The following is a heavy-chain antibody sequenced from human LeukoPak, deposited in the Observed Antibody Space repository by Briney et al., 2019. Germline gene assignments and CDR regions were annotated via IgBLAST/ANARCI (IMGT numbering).Heavy chain of an antibody. CDR3: ARVFDNWNYGRYAEYFQH. D-gene: IGHD1-7*01. J-gene: IGHJ1*01. CDR2: INPNSGGT. V-gene: IGHV1-2*02. Sequence: GASVKVSCKATGYTFTAFHLHWVRLAPGQGLEWMGWINPNSGGTNYAQKFQDRVTMTRDTSTSTAYMELSRLRSDDAAVYYCARVFDNWNYGRYAEYFQHWGQGTLVTVSS. CDR1: GYTFTAFH.